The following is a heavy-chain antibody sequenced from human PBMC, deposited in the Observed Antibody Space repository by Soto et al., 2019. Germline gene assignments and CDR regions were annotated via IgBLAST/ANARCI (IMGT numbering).Heavy chain of an antibody. CDR1: GFTFSSYS. CDR2: ISTTSSNI. J-gene: IGHJ3*02. CDR3: ARDRYSHARAPDGLHI. D-gene: IGHD6-13*01. V-gene: IGHV3-48*02. Sequence: EVQLVESGGGLVQPGESLRLSCAASGFTFSSYSLNWVRQAPGKGLEWVSYISTTSSNIYYADSVKGRFTISRDNANNSRYLQMNSLRDGDTAVYYCARDRYSHARAPDGLHIWCHGTMVIVSS.